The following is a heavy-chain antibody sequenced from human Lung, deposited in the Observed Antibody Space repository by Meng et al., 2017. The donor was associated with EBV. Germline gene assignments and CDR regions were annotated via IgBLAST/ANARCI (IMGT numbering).Heavy chain of an antibody. J-gene: IGHJ5*02. Sequence: VPLPASGPGLVNPSGTLSLTCAVSGGSIIIGNWWSWVRQSPGKGLEWIGEIYHSGNTIYNPSLKSRVTISVDKSKNQFSLKVNSVTAADTAVYYCASLAAAGWFDPWGQGTLVTVSS. CDR1: GGSIIIGNW. CDR3: ASLAAAGWFDP. D-gene: IGHD6-13*01. V-gene: IGHV4-4*02. CDR2: IYHSGNT.